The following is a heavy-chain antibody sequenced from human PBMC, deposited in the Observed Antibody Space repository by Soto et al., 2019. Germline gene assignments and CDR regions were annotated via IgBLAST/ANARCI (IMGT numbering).Heavy chain of an antibody. D-gene: IGHD6-6*01. Sequence: GESLKISCKFSGDSFTSDFISFGRQMRGEGLEWMGRIDPSDSYTNYSPAFQGHVTISADKSISTAYLKWSSLKASDTAMYYCARLGIAASQGREWLDPWGQRTLVTVSS. V-gene: IGHV5-10-1*01. CDR2: IDPSDSYT. CDR1: GDSFTSDF. J-gene: IGHJ5*02. CDR3: ARLGIAASQGREWLDP.